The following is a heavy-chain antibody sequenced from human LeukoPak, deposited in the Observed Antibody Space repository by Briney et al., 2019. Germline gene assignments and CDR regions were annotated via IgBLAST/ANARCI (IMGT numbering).Heavy chain of an antibody. V-gene: IGHV3-11*01. CDR2: ISPSGSSI. CDR3: ARDQYDTWSRRGNFDS. Sequence: GGSLRLSCAVSGLTFSDYYMSWTRQAPGKGPELVSYISPSGSSIFYVDSVKGRFTISRDNAKNSLYLQMNSLRAEDTAVFYCARDQYDTWSRRGNFDSWGQGTLVIVSS. CDR1: GLTFSDYY. D-gene: IGHD3-3*01. J-gene: IGHJ4*02.